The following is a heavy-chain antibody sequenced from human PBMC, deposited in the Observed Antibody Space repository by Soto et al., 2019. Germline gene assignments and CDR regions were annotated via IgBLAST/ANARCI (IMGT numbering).Heavy chain of an antibody. CDR3: AKVPSDRGYYYYGMDV. V-gene: IGHV3-30*18. CDR2: ISFNSRDK. D-gene: IGHD3-10*01. Sequence: VGSLRLSCAASGFTFSNYAMHWVRQAPGKGLEWVAVISFNSRDKYYADSVKGRFTISRDNSKSTLYLQVNSLRVEDTGVYYCAKVPSDRGYYYYGMDVWGQGTTVTVSS. J-gene: IGHJ6*02. CDR1: GFTFSNYA.